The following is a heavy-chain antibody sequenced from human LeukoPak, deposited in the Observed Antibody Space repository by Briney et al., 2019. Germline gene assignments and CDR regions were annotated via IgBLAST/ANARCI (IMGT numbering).Heavy chain of an antibody. CDR1: GGSFSGYY. Sequence: ASETLSLTCTVSGGSFSGYYWSWIRQPPGKGLQWIGYMYHSGSTTYNPSLKSRVTMSLDTSKNQFSLKLSSMTAADTAVYYCATDGLHRNAFDIWGQGTMVTVSS. J-gene: IGHJ3*02. V-gene: IGHV4-59*01. D-gene: IGHD4-11*01. CDR2: MYHSGST. CDR3: ATDGLHRNAFDI.